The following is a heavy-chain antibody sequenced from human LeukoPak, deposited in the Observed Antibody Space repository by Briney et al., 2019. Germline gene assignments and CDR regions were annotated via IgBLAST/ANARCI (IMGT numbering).Heavy chain of an antibody. J-gene: IGHJ4*02. V-gene: IGHV3-48*04. Sequence: GGSLRLSCAASGFTFSSYSMNWVRQAPGKGLEWVSYISSSGSTIYYADSVKGRFTISRDNAKNSLYLQMNSLRAEDTAVYYCATQPPYCSSTSCYEAPLVGDYWGQGTLVTVSS. CDR3: ATQPPYCSSTSCYEAPLVGDY. CDR1: GFTFSSYS. CDR2: ISSSGSTI. D-gene: IGHD2-2*01.